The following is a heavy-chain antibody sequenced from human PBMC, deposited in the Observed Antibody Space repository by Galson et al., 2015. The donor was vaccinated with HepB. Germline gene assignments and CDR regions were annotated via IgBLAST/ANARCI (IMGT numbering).Heavy chain of an antibody. Sequence: LSLTCTVSGGSISSGGYYWSWIRQPPGKGLEWIGEINHSGSTNYNPSLKSRVTTSVDASKNQFSLKLSSVTAADTAVYYCAGRHEYSHGYGYGSGYYYYGMDVWGQGTTVTVSS. D-gene: IGHD5-18*01. CDR1: GGSISSGGYY. CDR3: AGRHEYSHGYGYGSGYYYYGMDV. V-gene: IGHV4-39*07. CDR2: INHSGST. J-gene: IGHJ6*02.